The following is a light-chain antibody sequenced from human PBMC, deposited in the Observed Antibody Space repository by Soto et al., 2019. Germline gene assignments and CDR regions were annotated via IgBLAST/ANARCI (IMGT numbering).Light chain of an antibody. CDR2: DVS. J-gene: IGLJ1*01. V-gene: IGLV2-14*01. CDR3: SSYTSSSTFYV. Sequence: QSALTQPASVSGSPGQSITISCTGTSSDVGGYNYVSWYQQHPGKAPKLMIYDVSNRPSGVSNRFSGSKSGNTASLTFFVLQAGDEADYYCSSYTSSSTFYVFGTGTRSPS. CDR1: SSDVGGYNY.